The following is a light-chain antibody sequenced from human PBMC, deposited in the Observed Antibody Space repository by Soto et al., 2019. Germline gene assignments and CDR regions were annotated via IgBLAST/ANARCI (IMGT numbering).Light chain of an antibody. CDR3: QXXSRYPWT. Sequence: DIQMTQSPFTLSASVGDRVTISCRAGQTISSWLAWYQHKPGKAPKLLIYKASTLQTGVPSRFSGSGSGTEFTLTISXLXPDXXATXXCQXXSRYPWTFGQGTKVEIK. V-gene: IGKV1-5*03. CDR1: QTISSW. J-gene: IGKJ1*01. CDR2: KAS.